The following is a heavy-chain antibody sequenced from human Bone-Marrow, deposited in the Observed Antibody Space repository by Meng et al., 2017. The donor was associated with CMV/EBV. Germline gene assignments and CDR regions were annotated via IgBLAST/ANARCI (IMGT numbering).Heavy chain of an antibody. CDR2: ISSSGSTI. V-gene: IGHV3-11*01. CDR3: ARMHYRTGAGLNLYYYYGMDV. J-gene: IGHJ6*01. Sequence: GESLKISCAASGFTFSDYYMSWIRQAPGKGLEWVSYISSSGSTIYYADSVKGRFTISRDNAKNSLYLQMNSLRAEDTAVYYCARMHYRTGAGLNLYYYYGMDVWGQGTTVTGSS. D-gene: IGHD1-14*01. CDR1: GFTFSDYY.